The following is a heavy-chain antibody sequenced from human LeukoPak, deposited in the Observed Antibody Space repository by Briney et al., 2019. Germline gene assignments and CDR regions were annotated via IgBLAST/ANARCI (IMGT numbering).Heavy chain of an antibody. Sequence: GGSLRLSCTTSGFSFNIFGMHWVRQAPGKGLEWVAFIRSDGSQKDYAESVKGRFTISRGNSENTLYLQMSSLRSDDTAVYYCAKDRSGVGPTAADYWGRGTLVTVSS. J-gene: IGHJ4*02. CDR2: IRSDGSQK. D-gene: IGHD1-26*01. CDR1: GFSFNIFG. CDR3: AKDRSGVGPTAADY. V-gene: IGHV3-30*02.